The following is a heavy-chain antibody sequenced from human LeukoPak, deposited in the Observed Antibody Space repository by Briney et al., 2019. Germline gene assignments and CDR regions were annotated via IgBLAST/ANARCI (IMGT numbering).Heavy chain of an antibody. D-gene: IGHD3-22*01. Sequence: SETLSLTCTVSGGSITRSSYDWGWIRQPPGKGLEWVGSIYYRGNTYYNPSLKSRVTLSADTSKNQFSLKVTSVTAADTAVYYCARASSGYYWDFDYWGQGALVTVSS. CDR2: IYYRGNT. CDR3: ARASSGYYWDFDY. J-gene: IGHJ4*02. V-gene: IGHV4-39*01. CDR1: GGSITRSSYD.